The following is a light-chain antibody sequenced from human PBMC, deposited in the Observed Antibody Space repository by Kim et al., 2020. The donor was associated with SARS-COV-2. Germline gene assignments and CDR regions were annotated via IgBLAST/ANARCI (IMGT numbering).Light chain of an antibody. CDR2: GNT. V-gene: IGLV1-40*01. J-gene: IGLJ3*02. CDR1: SSNIGTTYH. Sequence: QSVLTQPPSVSGAPGQRVTISCTGSSSNIGTTYHVHWYQQVPGTAPKLLIYGNTNRPSGVPDRFSGSKSGTSASLAITGLRAEDEADYYCQSYDISLSAWVFGGGTKLTVL. CDR3: QSYDISLSAWV.